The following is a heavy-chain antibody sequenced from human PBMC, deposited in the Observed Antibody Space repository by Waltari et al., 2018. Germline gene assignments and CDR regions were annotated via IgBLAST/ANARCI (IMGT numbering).Heavy chain of an antibody. CDR3: TRPPGDRRRDY. V-gene: IGHV3-11*01. CDR2: ISGSGSTV. D-gene: IGHD3-10*01. CDR1: YY. J-gene: IGHJ4*02. Sequence: YYMGWIRQAPGEGLEWISYISGSGSTVYYADPVKGRFSISRDNGKNSLYLQMNSLRAEDTAVYYCTRPPGDRRRDYWGQGTLVTVSS.